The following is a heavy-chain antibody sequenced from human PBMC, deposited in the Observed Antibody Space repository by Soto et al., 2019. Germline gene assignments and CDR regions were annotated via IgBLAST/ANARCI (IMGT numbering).Heavy chain of an antibody. D-gene: IGHD2-2*01. CDR2: INHSGST. V-gene: IGHV4-34*01. J-gene: IGHJ5*02. Sequence: QVQLQQWGAGLLKPSETLSLTCAVYGGSFSGYYWSWIRQPPGKGLEWIGEINHSGSTNYNPSLKSRVTISVDTSKSQFSLKLSSVTAADTAVYYCARGLRRYCSSTSCYWARWFDPWGQGTLVTVSS. CDR3: ARGLRRYCSSTSCYWARWFDP. CDR1: GGSFSGYY.